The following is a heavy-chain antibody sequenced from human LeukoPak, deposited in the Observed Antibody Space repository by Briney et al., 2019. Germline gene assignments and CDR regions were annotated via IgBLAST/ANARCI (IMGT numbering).Heavy chain of an antibody. CDR2: FDPEDGET. CDR3: ATPIVGLVASTAVFDI. V-gene: IGHV1-24*01. D-gene: IGHD2-15*01. J-gene: IGHJ3*02. Sequence: ASVTVSCKVSGYTFTDLSMHWVRQAPGQGLEWMGGFDPEDGETIYAQKFQGRVTMTEDTSTDTAYMELSSLRSEDTAVYYCATPIVGLVASTAVFDIWGQGTMVTVSS. CDR1: GYTFTDLS.